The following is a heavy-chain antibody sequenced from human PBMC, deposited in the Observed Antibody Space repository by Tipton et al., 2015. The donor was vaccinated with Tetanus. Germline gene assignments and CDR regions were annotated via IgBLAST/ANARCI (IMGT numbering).Heavy chain of an antibody. V-gene: IGHV3-7*01. CDR1: GFTFSSYW. J-gene: IGHJ2*01. Sequence: SLRLSCTASGFTFSSYWMSWVRQTPGKGLEWVANIKEDGSEKYYADSVKGRFTISRDNSKNTLYLQMNSLSAEDTAVYYCARDIAIVRARDWYFDVWGRGTLVTVSS. CDR3: ARDIAIVRARDWYFDV. CDR2: IKEDGSEK. D-gene: IGHD2/OR15-2a*01.